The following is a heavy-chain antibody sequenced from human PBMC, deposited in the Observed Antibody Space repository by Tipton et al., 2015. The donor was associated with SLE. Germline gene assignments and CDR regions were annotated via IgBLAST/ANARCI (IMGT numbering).Heavy chain of an antibody. CDR1: GVSIRRHY. D-gene: IGHD1-26*01. Sequence: TLSLTCTVSGVSIRRHYWSWIRLSPGKGLEWIVYTYNNDRTKYNPSLESRVTVSVDTSKNLLSLKLSSVTAADTAVYYCARGGGSYYDYWGQGTLVTVSS. V-gene: IGHV4-59*11. CDR3: ARGGGSYYDY. J-gene: IGHJ4*02. CDR2: TYNNDRT.